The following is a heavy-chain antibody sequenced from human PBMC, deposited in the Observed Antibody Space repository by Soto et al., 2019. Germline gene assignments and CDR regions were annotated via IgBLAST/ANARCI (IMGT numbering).Heavy chain of an antibody. J-gene: IGHJ4*02. CDR3: ATRDTGRVY. D-gene: IGHD5-18*01. CDR1: GVSIGSHDW. V-gene: IGHV4-4*02. Sequence: QVQLQESGPGLVKPSGTLSLTCAVSGVSIGSHDWWTWVRQPPGKGLEWIGESHQSGNTNYNSSLXRQVTISLDKSKHHFSLQLSSVTVSDTAVYYCATRDTGRVYWGQGTLVTVSS. CDR2: SHQSGNT.